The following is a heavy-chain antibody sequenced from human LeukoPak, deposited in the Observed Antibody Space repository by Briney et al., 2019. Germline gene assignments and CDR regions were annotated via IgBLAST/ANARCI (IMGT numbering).Heavy chain of an antibody. CDR1: GFTFWSYV. V-gene: IGHV3-30-3*01. Sequence: GGPLRLSCAASGFTFWSYVMVCVRQAPGKGLEWLAFISFDGNIKYYADSVKGRFTISRDNSKNTLYLQMNSLRAEDTAVYYCARDLSGHWAIDYWGQGVLVTVSS. CDR3: ARDLSGHWAIDY. J-gene: IGHJ4*02. CDR2: ISFDGNIK. D-gene: IGHD5-12*01.